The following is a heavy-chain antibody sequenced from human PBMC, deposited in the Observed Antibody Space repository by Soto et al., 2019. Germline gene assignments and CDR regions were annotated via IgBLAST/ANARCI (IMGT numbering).Heavy chain of an antibody. CDR2: ISGSGGST. V-gene: IGHV3-23*01. D-gene: IGHD4-4*01. CDR3: AKVPPVTPFYYYYRKV. CDR1: GFTFSSYP. Sequence: GGSLRLSCVASGFTFSSYPMSWVRQAPGKGLEWVSAISGSGGSTYYADSVQGRFTISRDNSKNALYLQMNSLRAEDTAVFYCAKVPPVTPFYYYYRKVWGKGTTVTVS. J-gene: IGHJ6*03.